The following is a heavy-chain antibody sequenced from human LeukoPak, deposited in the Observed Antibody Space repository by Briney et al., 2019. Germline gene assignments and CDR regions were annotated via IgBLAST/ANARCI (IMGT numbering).Heavy chain of an antibody. CDR1: GFTFSSYE. V-gene: IGHV3-13*04. J-gene: IGHJ5*02. CDR2: IGTAGDT. Sequence: GGSLRLSCAASGFTFSSYEMHWVRQAPGKGLEWVSAIGTAGDTYYADSVKGRFTISRDNAKNSLYLQMNSLRAEDTAVYYCARDLGHPRDDPWGQGTLVTVSS. CDR3: ARDLGHPRDDP.